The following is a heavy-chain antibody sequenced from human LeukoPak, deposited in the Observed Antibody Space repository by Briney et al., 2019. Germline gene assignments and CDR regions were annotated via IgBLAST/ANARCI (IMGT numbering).Heavy chain of an antibody. CDR1: GYTFTGYY. V-gene: IGHV1-2*02. D-gene: IGHD4-17*01. CDR2: INPNSAVT. J-gene: IGHJ4*02. CDR3: ARETTVTTFDY. Sequence: GASVKVSCKASGYTFTGYYIHWVRQAPGQGLEWMGWINPNSAVTKYAQKFQGRVTMTGDTSISTAYMELSRLRSDDTAVYYCARETTVTTFDYWGQGTLVTVSS.